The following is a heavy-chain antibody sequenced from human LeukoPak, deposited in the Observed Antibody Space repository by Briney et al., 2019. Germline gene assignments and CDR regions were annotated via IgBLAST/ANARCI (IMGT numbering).Heavy chain of an antibody. V-gene: IGHV3-43*01. CDR2: ISWDGGST. CDR3: AKDADYYDNSGYV. D-gene: IGHD3-22*01. Sequence: GGSLRLSCAASGFTFDDYTMHWVRQAPGKGLEWVSLISWDGGSTYYADSVKGRFTISRDNSKNSLYLQMNSLRTEDTALYYCAKDADYYDNSGYVWGQGTLVTVSS. CDR1: GFTFDDYT. J-gene: IGHJ4*02.